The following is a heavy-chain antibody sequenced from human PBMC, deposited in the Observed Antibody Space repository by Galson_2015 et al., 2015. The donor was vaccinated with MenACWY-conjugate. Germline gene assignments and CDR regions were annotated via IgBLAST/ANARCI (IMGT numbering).Heavy chain of an antibody. D-gene: IGHD4-17*01. J-gene: IGHJ4*02. V-gene: IGHV4-31*03. CDR3: ARDQSSPADYGLY. CDR2: ISYSGST. Sequence: TLSLTCTVSGGSISSGGYYWSWIRQHPGKGLEWIGYISYSGSTYYNPSLKSRVSISVDMSKNQFSLKLTSVTAADTAVYYCARDQSSPADYGLYWGQGTLVTVSS. CDR1: GGSISSGGYY.